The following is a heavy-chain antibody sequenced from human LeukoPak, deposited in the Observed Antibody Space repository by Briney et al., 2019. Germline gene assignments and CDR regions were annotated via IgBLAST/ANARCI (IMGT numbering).Heavy chain of an antibody. CDR2: ICGSGGST. CDR3: AKDQGYSSAWYSRDGFDM. Sequence: GGSLRLSCAASGFTFSSYAMSWVRQAPGKGLEWVSAICGSGGSTGYADSVKGRFTISRDNPKNTLYLQMNSLRAEDTAVYYCAKDQGYSSAWYSRDGFDMWGQGTMVTVS. D-gene: IGHD6-19*01. CDR1: GFTFSSYA. V-gene: IGHV3-23*01. J-gene: IGHJ3*02.